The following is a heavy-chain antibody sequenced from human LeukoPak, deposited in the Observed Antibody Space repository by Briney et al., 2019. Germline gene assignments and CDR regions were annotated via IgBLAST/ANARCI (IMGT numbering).Heavy chain of an antibody. D-gene: IGHD3-10*01. V-gene: IGHV4-39*01. Sequence: PSETLSLTCTVSGGSISSGSYYWGWIRQPPGKGLEWIGSIYYSGSTYYNPSLKSRVTISVDTSKNQFSLKLTSVTAADTALYYCARRATGNGSGSYYVDYWGQGTLVTVSS. J-gene: IGHJ4*02. CDR1: GGSISSGSYY. CDR3: ARRATGNGSGSYYVDY. CDR2: IYYSGST.